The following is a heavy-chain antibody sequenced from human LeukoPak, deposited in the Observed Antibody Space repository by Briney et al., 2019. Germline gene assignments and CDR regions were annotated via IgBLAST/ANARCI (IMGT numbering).Heavy chain of an antibody. J-gene: IGHJ4*02. V-gene: IGHV3-30-3*01. CDR1: EFNLNNFT. D-gene: IGHD2-2*01. Sequence: PGRSLRLSCAASEFNLNNFTMHWVRQAPGKGLEWVAVISYDGSNKYYADSVKGRFTISRDNSKNTLYLQMNSLRAEDTAVYYCARDGGLSGRYCSSTSCFSFGDYWGQGTLVTVSS. CDR3: ARDGGLSGRYCSSTSCFSFGDY. CDR2: ISYDGSNK.